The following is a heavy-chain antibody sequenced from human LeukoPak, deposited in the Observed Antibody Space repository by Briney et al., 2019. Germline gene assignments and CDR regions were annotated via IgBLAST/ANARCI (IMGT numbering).Heavy chain of an antibody. CDR2: ISPTDSDT. CDR3: ARTNYYGSGSHTPYYYDMDV. V-gene: IGHV5-51*01. D-gene: IGHD3-10*01. J-gene: IGHJ6*02. CDR1: GYRFTSYW. Sequence: GESLQISCRGSGYRFTSYWIGGVRRVAGKGLGWKGIISPTDSDTRYSPSFQGQVPISADKSISTAYLQWSSLKASDTAMYYCARTNYYGSGSHTPYYYDMDVWGQGTTVTVSS.